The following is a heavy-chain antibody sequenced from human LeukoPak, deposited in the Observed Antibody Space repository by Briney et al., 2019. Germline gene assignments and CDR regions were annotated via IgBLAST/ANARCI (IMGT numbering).Heavy chain of an antibody. CDR3: AKNRNTYAYIPIRYYFDY. CDR2: ISYDGSYE. D-gene: IGHD3-16*01. Sequence: GRSLRLSCAASGFTFNSYGMHWVRQAPGKGLEWVAVISYDGSYEYFADSVKGRFTISRDNSKNTLFLQMNSLRAEDTAMYYCAKNRNTYAYIPIRYYFDYWGQGTLVTVSS. CDR1: GFTFNSYG. J-gene: IGHJ4*02. V-gene: IGHV3-30*18.